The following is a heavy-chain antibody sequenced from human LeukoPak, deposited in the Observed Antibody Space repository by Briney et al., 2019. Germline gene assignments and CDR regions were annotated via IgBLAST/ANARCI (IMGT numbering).Heavy chain of an antibody. CDR1: GFTFSSYG. CDR3: ARVTYYYDSSGYYADAFDI. V-gene: IGHV3-7*01. Sequence: GGSLRLSCAASGFTFSSYGMSWVRQAPGKGLEWVANIKQDGSEKYYVDSVKGRFTISRDNAKNSLYLQMNSLRAEDTAVYYCARVTYYYDSSGYYADAFDIWGQGTMVTVSS. J-gene: IGHJ3*02. CDR2: IKQDGSEK. D-gene: IGHD3-22*01.